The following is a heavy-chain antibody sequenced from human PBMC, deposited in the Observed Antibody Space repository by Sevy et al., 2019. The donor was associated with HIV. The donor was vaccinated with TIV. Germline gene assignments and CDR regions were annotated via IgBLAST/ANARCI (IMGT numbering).Heavy chain of an antibody. CDR3: AKDGAPYCTGGICFPYWYFDL. CDR1: GFTFSTYA. CDR2: ISNSGNDI. Sequence: GGSLRLSCAASGFTFSTYAMGWVRQAPGKGLEWVSGISNSGNDIYYAGSVEGRFTISRDNSKSTLFLEMNNLRAEDTTMYYCAKDGAPYCTGGICFPYWYFDLWGRGALVTVSS. D-gene: IGHD2-8*02. V-gene: IGHV3-23*01. J-gene: IGHJ2*01.